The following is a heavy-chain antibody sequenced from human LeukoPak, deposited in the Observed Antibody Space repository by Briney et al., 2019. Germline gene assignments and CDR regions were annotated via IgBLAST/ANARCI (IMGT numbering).Heavy chain of an antibody. CDR1: GGSISSYY. CDR2: IYTSGST. Sequence: SETLSLTCTVSGGSISSYYWSWIRQPAGKGLEWIGRIYTSGSTNYNPSLKSRVTISIDTSKNHFSLKLSSVTAADTAVYYCARDLWFGAGRAFDIWGQGAMVTVSS. CDR3: ARDLWFGAGRAFDI. V-gene: IGHV4-4*07. J-gene: IGHJ3*02. D-gene: IGHD3-10*01.